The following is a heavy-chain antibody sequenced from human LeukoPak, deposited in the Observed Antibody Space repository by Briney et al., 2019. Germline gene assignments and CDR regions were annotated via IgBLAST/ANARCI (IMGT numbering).Heavy chain of an antibody. V-gene: IGHV1-18*01. CDR3: ARVLGRQIAVAGDDY. CDR2: ISTYNGDT. J-gene: IGHJ4*02. D-gene: IGHD6-19*01. CDR1: GYTFTDYG. Sequence: GASVKVSCKASGYTFTDYGIHWVRQAPGQGLEWMGWISTYNGDTKYVQKLQGRAAMTTDTSTSTAYMELRSLRSDDTAVYYCARVLGRQIAVAGDDYWGQGTLVTASS.